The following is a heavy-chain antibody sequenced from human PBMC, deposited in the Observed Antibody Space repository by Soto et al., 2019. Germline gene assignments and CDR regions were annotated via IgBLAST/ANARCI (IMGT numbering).Heavy chain of an antibody. V-gene: IGHV5-51*01. CDR3: ARHQSAGDGILTGPNLGFYYAIDV. J-gene: IGHJ6*02. CDR1: GYNLINDC. D-gene: IGHD3-9*01. CDR2: IYPGDSDT. Sequence: PCESLNISFTDSGYNLINDCISWVLQMPVQVLHWLRLIYPGDSDTRYSPSFQGQFTISADKSINTAYLQWSSMRASDSAMYYCARHQSAGDGILTGPNLGFYYAIDVWGQETTVTESS.